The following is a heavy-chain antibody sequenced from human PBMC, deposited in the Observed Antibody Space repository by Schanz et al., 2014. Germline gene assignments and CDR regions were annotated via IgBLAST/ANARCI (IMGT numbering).Heavy chain of an antibody. D-gene: IGHD3-10*01. CDR3: AKDPRGDKNDRAYYFDY. V-gene: IGHV3-11*01. CDR2: ISSGGTTT. CDR1: GFIFSDYY. Sequence: QVQLVESGGGLVKPGGSLRLSCAASGFIFSDYYMAWIRQAPGKGPEYVSYISSGGTTTYHSDSVKGRFTISRDSAENSLYLQMNSLRAEDTAVYYCAKDPRGDKNDRAYYFDYWGQGTLVSVSS. J-gene: IGHJ4*02.